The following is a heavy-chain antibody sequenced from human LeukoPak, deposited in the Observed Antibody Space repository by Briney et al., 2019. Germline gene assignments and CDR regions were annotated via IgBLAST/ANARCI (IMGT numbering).Heavy chain of an antibody. V-gene: IGHV1-2*02. CDR1: GYIFTGYY. D-gene: IGHD3-10*01. CDR2: INPNSGGT. Sequence: GASVKVSCKASGYIFTGYYIHWVRQAPGQGLEWMGWINPNSGGTNYAQKFQDRVTMTRDTSISTAYMELSRLRSDDTAVYFCARDHYGAFDIWGQGTMVTVSS. CDR3: ARDHYGAFDI. J-gene: IGHJ3*02.